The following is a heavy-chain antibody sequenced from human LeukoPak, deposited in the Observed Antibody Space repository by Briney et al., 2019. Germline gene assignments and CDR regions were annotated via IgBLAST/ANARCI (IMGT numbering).Heavy chain of an antibody. CDR1: GDSISTYY. CDR3: ARHRSGSSWFAP. Sequence: SETLSLTCTVSGDSISTYYWSWIRQPPGKGLEWIGYIFDSGSTNYNPSLKSRVTISVDTSKSQFSLSLSSVTAADTAVYYCARHRSGSSWFAPWGQGTLVTVSS. J-gene: IGHJ5*02. D-gene: IGHD6-19*01. CDR2: IFDSGST. V-gene: IGHV4-59*08.